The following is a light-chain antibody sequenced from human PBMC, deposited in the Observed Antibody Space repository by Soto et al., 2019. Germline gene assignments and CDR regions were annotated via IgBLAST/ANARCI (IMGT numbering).Light chain of an antibody. V-gene: IGKV3-15*01. J-gene: IGKJ1*01. CDR2: GAS. Sequence: EIVLSKSPATLFASTFYRATLSFRSSQSASSNLAWYQQKPGQAPRLLIYGASTRATGIQARFSGSGSGTEFTLTVSSLQSEDFAIYYCQQYNNWNSWKFGEGAKVEI. CDR3: QQYNNWNSWK. CDR1: QSASSN.